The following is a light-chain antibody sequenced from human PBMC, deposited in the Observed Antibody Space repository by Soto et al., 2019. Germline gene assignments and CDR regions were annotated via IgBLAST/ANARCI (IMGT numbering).Light chain of an antibody. CDR1: QDITNY. CDR2: DAS. J-gene: IGKJ5*01. V-gene: IGKV1-33*01. Sequence: DIQMTQSPSSLSASVGDRVTITCQASQDITNYLNWYQQKPGRAPRLLLYDASSLETGVPSRFSGSGSGTDFTLTISSLQHEDVATYYCQHYDHLPITFGQGTRLEIK. CDR3: QHYDHLPIT.